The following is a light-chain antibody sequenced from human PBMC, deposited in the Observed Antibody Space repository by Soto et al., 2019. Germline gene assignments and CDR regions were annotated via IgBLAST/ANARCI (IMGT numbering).Light chain of an antibody. CDR1: QSVRSRS. V-gene: IGKV3-20*01. CDR3: QQYGSSPPRT. CDR2: GAS. J-gene: IGKJ1*01. Sequence: DIVLTQYSATLSLSPGERASLSCRAIQSVRSRSLAWYQEKPGQAPRLLIYGASSRATGIPDRFSGSGSGTDFTLTISRLEPEDFAVYYCQQYGSSPPRTFGQGTKVDI.